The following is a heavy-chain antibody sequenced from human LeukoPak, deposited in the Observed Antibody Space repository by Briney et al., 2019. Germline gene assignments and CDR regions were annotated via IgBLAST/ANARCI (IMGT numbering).Heavy chain of an antibody. CDR1: GFAFSSYS. D-gene: IGHD3-10*01. J-gene: IGHJ4*02. V-gene: IGHV3-21*01. CDR2: ISSSSSYI. CDR3: ARAKGSGSYLD. Sequence: PGGSLRLSCAASGFAFSSYSMNWVRQAPGKGLEWVLSISSSSSYIYYADSVKGRFTISRDNAKNSLYLQMNSLRAEDTAVYYCARAKGSGSYLDWGQGTLVTVSS.